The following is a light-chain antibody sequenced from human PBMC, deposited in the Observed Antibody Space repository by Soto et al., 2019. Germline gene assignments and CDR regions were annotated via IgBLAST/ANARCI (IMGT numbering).Light chain of an antibody. J-gene: IGKJ1*01. CDR2: GAS. CDR3: QQYGSSPWT. CDR1: QSVSISY. V-gene: IGKV3-20*01. Sequence: EIVLTQSPGTLSLSPGERATLSCRASQSVSISYLAWYQQKPGQAPRLLIYGASSRATGIPDRFSGSGSGTDFSLTISRLEPEDFAVYDCQQYGSSPWTFGQGTKVEIK.